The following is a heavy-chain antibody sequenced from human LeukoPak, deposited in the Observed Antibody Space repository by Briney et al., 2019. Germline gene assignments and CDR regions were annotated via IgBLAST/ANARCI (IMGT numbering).Heavy chain of an antibody. CDR1: GFIFSNFG. Sequence: ASVKVSCKASGFIFSNFGFIWVRQAPGQGFEWLGWISGANGDTYYTRRFQGRFTITPDTSTNTAYMELRRLRSDDTALYYCARRSSDDAFDIWGQGTLVTVSS. CDR2: ISGANGDT. J-gene: IGHJ3*02. V-gene: IGHV1-18*04. CDR3: ARRSSDDAFDI.